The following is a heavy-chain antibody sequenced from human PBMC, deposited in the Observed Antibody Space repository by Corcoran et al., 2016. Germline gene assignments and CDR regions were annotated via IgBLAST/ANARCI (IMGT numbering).Heavy chain of an antibody. J-gene: IGHJ6*02. Sequence: QVQLVQSGAEVKKPGASVKVSCKASGYTFTGYYMHWVRQAPGQGLEWMGWINPNSGGTNYAQKFKGRVNKTRDTSISTAYMELSRLRSDDTAVYYCAKEQQLVLGRYYGMDVWGQGTTVTVSS. V-gene: IGHV1-2*02. D-gene: IGHD6-13*01. CDR3: AKEQQLVLGRYYGMDV. CDR2: INPNSGGT. CDR1: GYTFTGYY.